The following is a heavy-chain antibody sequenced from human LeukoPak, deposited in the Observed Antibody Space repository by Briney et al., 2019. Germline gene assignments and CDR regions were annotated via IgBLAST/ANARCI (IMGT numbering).Heavy chain of an antibody. D-gene: IGHD2-2*01. V-gene: IGHV4-39*01. CDR3: ARRLTQYDCFDP. CDR1: GGSISSSSYY. Sequence: SSETLSLTCTVSGGSISSSSYYWGWIRQPPGKGLEWIGSIYYTRSTYYNPSLKSRVTISVDTSKNQFSLHLNSVTPEDTADYYCARRLTQYDCFDPWGQGILVTVSS. J-gene: IGHJ5*02. CDR2: IYYTRST.